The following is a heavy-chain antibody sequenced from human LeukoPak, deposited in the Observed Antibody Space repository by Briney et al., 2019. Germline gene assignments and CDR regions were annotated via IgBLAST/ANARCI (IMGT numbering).Heavy chain of an antibody. D-gene: IGHD3-10*01. CDR3: ARTNPDYYGSGSYPLDH. J-gene: IGHJ4*02. V-gene: IGHV4-4*02. CDR1: GGSISSSNW. CDR2: IYHSGST. Sequence: PSETLSLTCAVSGGSISSSNWWSWVRQPPGKGLEWIGEIYHSGSTNYNPSLKSRVTISVDKSKNQFSLKLSSVTAADTAVYYCARTNPDYYGSGSYPLDHWGQGTLVTVSS.